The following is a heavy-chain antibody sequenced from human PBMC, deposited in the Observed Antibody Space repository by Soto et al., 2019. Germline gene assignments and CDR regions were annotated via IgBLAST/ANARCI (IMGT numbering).Heavy chain of an antibody. Sequence: EVQLVESGGGLVQPGGSLRLSCAGSGFTFSNYWMHWVRQAPGKGLEWVSRIDHDGPTDYAYSVRGRFTISRDNAENTLYLQMNSLRPEDTAVYYCLRDSHGDYWGQGTLVTVSS. CDR3: LRDSHGDY. J-gene: IGHJ4*02. CDR1: GFTFSNYW. CDR2: IDHDGPT. V-gene: IGHV3-74*01.